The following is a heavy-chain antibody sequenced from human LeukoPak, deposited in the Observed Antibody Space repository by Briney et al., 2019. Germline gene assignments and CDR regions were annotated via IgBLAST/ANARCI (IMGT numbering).Heavy chain of an antibody. CDR1: GFTFSSHG. CDR3: AKEIGLPGSPVVH. V-gene: IGHV3-66*01. CDR2: IYSGGST. J-gene: IGHJ4*02. Sequence: GGSLRLSCGASGFTFSSHGMSWVRQAPGKGLEWVSVIYSGGSTYYADSVKGRFTISRDNSKNTLYLQMNSLRAEDTAVYYCAKEIGLPGSPVVHWGQGTLVIVSS. D-gene: IGHD6-19*01.